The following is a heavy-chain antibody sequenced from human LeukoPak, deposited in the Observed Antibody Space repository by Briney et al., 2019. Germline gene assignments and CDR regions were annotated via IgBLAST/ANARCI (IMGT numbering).Heavy chain of an antibody. D-gene: IGHD4-17*01. V-gene: IGHV4-31*03. CDR3: AREPYGDYGMDV. J-gene: IGHJ6*02. Sequence: SETLSLTCTVSGGSISSGGYYWSWIRKHPGTGLEWIGYIYYSGSTYYNPSLKSRVTISVDTSKNQFSLKLSSVTAADTAVYYCAREPYGDYGMDVWGQGTTVTVSS. CDR2: IYYSGST. CDR1: GGSISSGGYY.